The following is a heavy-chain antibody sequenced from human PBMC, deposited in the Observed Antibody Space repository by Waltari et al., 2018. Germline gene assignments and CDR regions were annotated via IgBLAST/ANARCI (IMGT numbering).Heavy chain of an antibody. Sequence: QVQLVQSGAEVKKPGASARISCKISGYSLPALSVHWVRHAPGKGLEWMGGFDPEDAETIVAQRFQGRVTMTEETSPETAYMELSSLSSEDTAVYFCAAKEAWGNRAFDYWGQGTLVTVSS. CDR2: FDPEDAET. CDR3: AAKEAWGNRAFDY. CDR1: GYSLPALS. V-gene: IGHV1-24*01. D-gene: IGHD7-27*01. J-gene: IGHJ4*02.